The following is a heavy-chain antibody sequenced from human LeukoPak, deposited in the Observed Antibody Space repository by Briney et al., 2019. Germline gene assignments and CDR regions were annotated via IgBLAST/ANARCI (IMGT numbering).Heavy chain of an antibody. Sequence: GASVKVSCKASGYTFTGYYMHWVRQAPGQGLEWMGWINPNSGGTNYAQKFQGRVTMTRDTSISTVYMELSRLRSDDTAVYYCARVLRRSDYDSSGYRIYAFDIWGQGTMVTVSS. J-gene: IGHJ3*02. V-gene: IGHV1-2*02. D-gene: IGHD3-22*01. CDR2: INPNSGGT. CDR1: GYTFTGYY. CDR3: ARVLRRSDYDSSGYRIYAFDI.